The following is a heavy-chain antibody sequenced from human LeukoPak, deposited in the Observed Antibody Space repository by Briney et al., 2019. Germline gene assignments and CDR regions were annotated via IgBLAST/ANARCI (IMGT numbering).Heavy chain of an antibody. D-gene: IGHD2-15*01. V-gene: IGHV5-51*01. CDR1: GCRFTSYW. CDR3: ARHETGVAATSNYYGMDV. J-gene: IGHJ6*02. CDR2: IYPGDSDT. Sequence: GEALEISWKGSGCRFTSYWIGWVRQMAGKGLEWVGIIYPGDSDTRYSPSFQGQVTISADKSISTAYLQWSGLKASDTAMYYCARHETGVAATSNYYGMDVWGQGTTITVSS.